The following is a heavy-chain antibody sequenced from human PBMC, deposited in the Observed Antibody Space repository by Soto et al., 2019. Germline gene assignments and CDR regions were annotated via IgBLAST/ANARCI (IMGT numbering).Heavy chain of an antibody. D-gene: IGHD6-19*01. Sequence: PGGSLRLSCAASGFTFSSYAMSWVRQAPGKGLEWVSSISSSSSYIYYADSVKGRFTISRDNAKNSLYLQMNSLRAEDTAVYYCASWGIAVAGTFDAFDIWGQGTMVTVSS. CDR3: ASWGIAVAGTFDAFDI. CDR2: ISSSSSYI. CDR1: GFTFSSYA. J-gene: IGHJ3*02. V-gene: IGHV3-21*01.